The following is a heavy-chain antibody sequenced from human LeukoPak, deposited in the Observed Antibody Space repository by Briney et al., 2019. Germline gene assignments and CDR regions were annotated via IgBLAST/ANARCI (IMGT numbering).Heavy chain of an antibody. V-gene: IGHV1-58*01. CDR2: IVVGSGNT. CDR3: ARVAIVGAIFLNWFDP. CDR1: GFTFTSSA. J-gene: IGHJ5*02. Sequence: GASVKVSCKASGFTFTSSAVQWVRQARGQRLEWIGWIVVGSGNTNYAQKFQERVTITRDMSTSTAYMELSSLRSEDTAVYYCARVAIVGAIFLNWFDPWGQGTLVTVSS. D-gene: IGHD1-26*01.